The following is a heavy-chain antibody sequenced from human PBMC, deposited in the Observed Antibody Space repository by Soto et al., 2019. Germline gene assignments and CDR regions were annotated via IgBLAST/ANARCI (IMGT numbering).Heavy chain of an antibody. D-gene: IGHD3-10*02. CDR1: GGTFSSYA. CDR3: RKAINYVPGKKPHGGYRAV. J-gene: IGHJ6*03. Sequence: SVKVSCKASGGTFSSYAISWVRQAPGQGLEWMGGIIPIFGTANYAQKFQGRVTITADESTSTAYMKLSSVTAADAAVYSCRKAINYVPGKKPHGGYRAVGGKGPTVP. CDR2: IIPIFGTA. V-gene: IGHV1-69*13.